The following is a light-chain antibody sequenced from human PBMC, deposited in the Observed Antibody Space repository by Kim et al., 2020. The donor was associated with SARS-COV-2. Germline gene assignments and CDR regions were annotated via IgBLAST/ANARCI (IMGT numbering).Light chain of an antibody. CDR2: GAS. CDR3: QQYNIWPLT. CDR1: QSVSSN. Sequence: SVSPGERATLSCRASQSVSSNLAWYQQKPGQAPRLLIYGASTRATGIPARFSGSESGTEFTLTISSLQSEDFAVYYCQQYNIWPLTFGGGTKLEI. J-gene: IGKJ4*01. V-gene: IGKV3D-15*01.